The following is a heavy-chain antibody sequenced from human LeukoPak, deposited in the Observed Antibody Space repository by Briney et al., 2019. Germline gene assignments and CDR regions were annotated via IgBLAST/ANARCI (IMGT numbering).Heavy chain of an antibody. Sequence: GASVKVSCKASGYAFTGQDMHWVRQAPGQGLEWMGWINPNTGGTNYAQKFQGRVTMTRDTTISTAYMELNWLTSDDTAVYYCASYPRYMSSPLFDYWGQGTLVTVSS. CDR2: INPNTGGT. CDR1: GYAFTGQD. V-gene: IGHV1-2*02. J-gene: IGHJ4*02. CDR3: ASYPRYMSSPLFDY. D-gene: IGHD5-12*01.